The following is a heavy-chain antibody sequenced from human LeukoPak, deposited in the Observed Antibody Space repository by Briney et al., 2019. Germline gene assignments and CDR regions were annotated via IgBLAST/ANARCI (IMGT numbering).Heavy chain of an antibody. D-gene: IGHD1-7*01. CDR2: IIPIFGTA. CDR3: ASQITGTSGSVLDY. V-gene: IGHV1-69*01. Sequence: SVKVSCKASGGTFSSYAISWVRQAPGQGLEWMGGIIPIFGTANYAQKFQGRVTITADESTSTAYMELSSLRSEDTAVYYCASQITGTSGSVLDYWGQGTLVTVSS. CDR1: GGTFSSYA. J-gene: IGHJ4*02.